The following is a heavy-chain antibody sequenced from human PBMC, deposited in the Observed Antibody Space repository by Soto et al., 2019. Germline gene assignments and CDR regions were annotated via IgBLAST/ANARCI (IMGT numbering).Heavy chain of an antibody. J-gene: IGHJ4*02. D-gene: IGHD3-3*01. CDR1: GFSFGSYA. CDR3: ARWSYLDY. V-gene: IGHV3-23*01. CDR2: ISGSDGKT. Sequence: GGSLRLSCAASGFSFGSYALSWVRQAPGKGPEWVSTISGSDGKTFYADAVKGRFSISRDTSQNTLYLQMNSLRADDTAIYYCARWSYLDYWGQGTRVTVSS.